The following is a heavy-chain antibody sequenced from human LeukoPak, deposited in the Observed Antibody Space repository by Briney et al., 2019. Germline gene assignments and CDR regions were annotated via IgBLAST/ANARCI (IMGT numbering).Heavy chain of an antibody. Sequence: SETLSLTCTVSGGSISSYYWRWIRQPPGKGLEWIGYIYYSGSTTYNPSLKSRVTISMDTSKTQFSLTLNSVTAADTAVYYCARSGYYSADYWGQGTLVTVSS. CDR1: GGSISSYY. D-gene: IGHD3-22*01. CDR3: ARSGYYSADY. J-gene: IGHJ4*02. V-gene: IGHV4-59*12. CDR2: IYYSGST.